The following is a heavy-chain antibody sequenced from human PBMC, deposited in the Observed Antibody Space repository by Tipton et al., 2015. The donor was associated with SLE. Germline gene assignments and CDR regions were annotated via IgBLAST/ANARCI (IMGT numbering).Heavy chain of an antibody. Sequence: LRLSCTVSGGSISSHYWSCIRQPPGKGLELIGYIYPTGNTNYNPSLQSRVTISLDTSRNHFSLKLSSATAADTAMYYCARVAHLSDSSASVWFDPWGQGTLVTVSS. CDR3: ARVAHLSDSSASVWFDP. CDR2: IYPTGNT. D-gene: IGHD6-19*01. CDR1: GGSISSHY. V-gene: IGHV4-59*11. J-gene: IGHJ5*02.